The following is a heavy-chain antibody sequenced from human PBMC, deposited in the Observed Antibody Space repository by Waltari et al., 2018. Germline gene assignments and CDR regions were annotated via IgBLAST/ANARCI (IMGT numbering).Heavy chain of an antibody. D-gene: IGHD1-1*01. CDR2: FGPGGRPI. Sequence: LMESGGALTQPGGSLRLTCAASGFRISDVSIHWVRQAPGRGPQWISFFGPGGRPIYYDDSVRGRFTISRDVGKNAVYLHMTNLRDDDTAIYYCPRGHFVNSFDMWGQGTMVTVSS. J-gene: IGHJ3*02. CDR1: GFRISDVS. V-gene: IGHV3-48*02. CDR3: PRGHFVNSFDM.